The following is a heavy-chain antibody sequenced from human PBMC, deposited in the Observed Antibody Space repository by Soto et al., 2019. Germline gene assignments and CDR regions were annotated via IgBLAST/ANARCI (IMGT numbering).Heavy chain of an antibody. CDR3: ARAGGHRGNAFDI. J-gene: IGHJ3*02. Sequence: QVQLVQSGAEVKKPGASVKVSFKAYGYTFTGCGISWVRRAHGPGLEWMGWISAYNGNTNYAQKLQGRVTMTTDTSTSTAYMELRSLRSDDTAVYYCARAGGHRGNAFDIWGQGTMVTVSS. CDR1: GYTFTGCG. V-gene: IGHV1-18*01. CDR2: ISAYNGNT. D-gene: IGHD3-16*01.